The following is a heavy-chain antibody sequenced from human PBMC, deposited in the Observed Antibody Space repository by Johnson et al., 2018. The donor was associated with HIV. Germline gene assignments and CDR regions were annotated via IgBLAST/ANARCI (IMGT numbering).Heavy chain of an antibody. V-gene: IGHV3-30-3*01. CDR2: ISYDGSNK. CDR1: GFTFSSYA. CDR3: ARDRAIVVAYDAFDI. J-gene: IGHJ3*02. Sequence: QMLLVESGGGVVQPARSLRLSCAASGFTFSSYAMHWVRQAPGKGLEWVAVISYDGSNKYYADSVKGRFTISRDNSKNTLYLQMNSLRPEDTAVYYCARDRAIVVAYDAFDIWGQGTMVTVSS. D-gene: IGHD3-22*01.